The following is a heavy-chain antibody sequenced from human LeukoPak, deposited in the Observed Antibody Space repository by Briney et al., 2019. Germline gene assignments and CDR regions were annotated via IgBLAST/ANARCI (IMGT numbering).Heavy chain of an antibody. CDR2: ISGSGGST. CDR3: AKVGSTYYYDSSGSPGDAFDI. Sequence: GGSLRLSCAASGFTFSSYAMSWVRQAPGKGLEWVSAISGSGGSTYYADSVKGRFTISRDNSKNTPYLQMNSLRAEDTAVYYCAKVGSTYYYDSSGSPGDAFDIWGQGTMVTVSS. CDR1: GFTFSSYA. J-gene: IGHJ3*02. D-gene: IGHD3-22*01. V-gene: IGHV3-23*01.